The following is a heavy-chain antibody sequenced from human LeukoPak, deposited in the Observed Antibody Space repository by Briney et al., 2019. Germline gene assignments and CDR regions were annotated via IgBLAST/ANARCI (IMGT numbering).Heavy chain of an antibody. CDR2: ISGDGGST. J-gene: IGHJ4*02. Sequence: PGGSLRPSCAASGFTFDDYAMHWARQAPGKGLEWVSLISGDGGSTYYADSVKGRFTISRANSKNSLYLQMNSLRTEDTALYYCAKEISRYYDILTGLDYWGQGTLVTVSS. CDR1: GFTFDDYA. CDR3: AKEISRYYDILTGLDY. D-gene: IGHD3-9*01. V-gene: IGHV3-43*02.